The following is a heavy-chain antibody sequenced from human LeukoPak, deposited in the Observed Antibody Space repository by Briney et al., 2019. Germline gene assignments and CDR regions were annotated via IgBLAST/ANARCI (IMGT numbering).Heavy chain of an antibody. CDR2: ISGSGSGT. CDR3: AKSDDSDY. V-gene: IGHV3-23*01. CDR1: GFTFLNYV. Sequence: GGSLRLSCAASGFTFLNYVMSWVRQAPGKGLEWVSGISGSGSGTYYADSVKGRFTISRDNSKNTLYLQMNSLRAEDTAAYYCAKSDDSDYWGQGTLVTVSS. J-gene: IGHJ4*02. D-gene: IGHD2-21*01.